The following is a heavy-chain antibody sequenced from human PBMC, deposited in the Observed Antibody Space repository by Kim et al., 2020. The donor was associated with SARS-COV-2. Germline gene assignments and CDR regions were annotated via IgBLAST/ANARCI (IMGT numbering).Heavy chain of an antibody. CDR3: ATSGVPTAGYYMHV. V-gene: IGHV3-23*01. J-gene: IGHJ6*03. Sequence: GGSLRLSCVTSGFTFSNYGMIWVRQPPGKGLEWVSLVTGNGGYTNYADSVKGRFTTSRDNSKNTLYLQMNSLRAEDAAIYYCATSGVPTAGYYMHVWGKG. D-gene: IGHD2-15*01. CDR1: GFTFSNYG. CDR2: VTGNGGYT.